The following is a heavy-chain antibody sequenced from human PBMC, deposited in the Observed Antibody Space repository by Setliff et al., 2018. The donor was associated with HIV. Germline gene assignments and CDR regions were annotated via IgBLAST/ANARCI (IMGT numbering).Heavy chain of an antibody. CDR1: GGSISSSSYY. CDR3: ATGIDNFWSGWKDAFDI. Sequence: SETLSLTCTVSGGSISSSSYYWGWIRQPPGKGLEWIGSIYYSGSTYYNPSLKSRVTISVDTSKNQFSLKLSSVTAADTAVYYCATGIDNFWSGWKDAFDIWGQGTMVTVSS. CDR2: IYYSGST. J-gene: IGHJ3*02. V-gene: IGHV4-39*01. D-gene: IGHD3-3*01.